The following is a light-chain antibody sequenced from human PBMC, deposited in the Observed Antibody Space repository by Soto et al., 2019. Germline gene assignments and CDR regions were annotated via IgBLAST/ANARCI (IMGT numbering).Light chain of an antibody. V-gene: IGKV3-15*01. CDR1: QSVSSN. J-gene: IGKJ3*01. CDR3: QQYNNWLPFT. Sequence: EIVMTQSPATLSVSPGETATLSCRASQSVSSNLAWYQQKPGQAPRLLIYGASTRATGIPARFSGSGSGTEFTLTISSLQSEDFAVYYCQQYNNWLPFTFGPGTKVDIK. CDR2: GAS.